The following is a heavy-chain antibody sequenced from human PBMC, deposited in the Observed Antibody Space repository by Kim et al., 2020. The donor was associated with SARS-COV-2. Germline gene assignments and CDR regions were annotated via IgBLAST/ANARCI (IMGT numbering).Heavy chain of an antibody. D-gene: IGHD2-15*01. V-gene: IGHV4-34*01. CDR2: INHSGST. CDR3: ARNPRYCSGGSCYSLWSRGMDV. CDR1: GGSFSGYY. Sequence: SETLSLTCAVYGGSFSGYYWSWIRQPPGKGLEWIGEINHSGSTNYNPSLKSRVTISVDTSKNQFSLKLSSVTAADTAVYYCARNPRYCSGGSCYSLWSRGMDVWGQGTTVTVSS. J-gene: IGHJ6*02.